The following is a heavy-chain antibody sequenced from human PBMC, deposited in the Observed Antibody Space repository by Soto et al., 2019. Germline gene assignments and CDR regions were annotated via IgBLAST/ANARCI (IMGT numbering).Heavy chain of an antibody. CDR1: GFSFVNYA. V-gene: IGHV3-23*01. CDR3: AKATTNGGWFNPFDS. Sequence: PRLSCAASGFSFVNYAMNWVRQAPGKGLEWVSGLSGSGTSTYYADSVKGRFTISRDNSRDTPFLQMNSLTADDTAVYYCAKATTNGGWFNPFDSWGQGALVTVSS. D-gene: IGHD6-19*01. CDR2: LSGSGTST. J-gene: IGHJ4*02.